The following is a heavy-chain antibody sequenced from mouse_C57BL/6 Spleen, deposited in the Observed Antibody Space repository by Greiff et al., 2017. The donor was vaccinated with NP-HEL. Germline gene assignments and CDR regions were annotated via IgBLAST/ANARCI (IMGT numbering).Heavy chain of an antibody. J-gene: IGHJ4*01. CDR3: AKKGFGYYGSSYVDYAMDY. CDR1: GFSLTSYG. V-gene: IGHV2-5*01. CDR2: IWRGGST. Sequence: QVQLQQSGPGLVQPSQSLSITCTVSGFSLTSYGVHWVRQSPGKGLEWLGVIWRGGSTDYNAAFMSRLSLTKDNSKSQVFCKMNSLQADDTAIYYCAKKGFGYYGSSYVDYAMDYWGQGTSVTVSS. D-gene: IGHD1-1*01.